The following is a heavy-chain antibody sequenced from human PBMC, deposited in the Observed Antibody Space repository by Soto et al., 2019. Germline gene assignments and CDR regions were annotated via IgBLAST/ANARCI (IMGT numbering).Heavy chain of an antibody. D-gene: IGHD4-17*01. Sequence: QITLKESGPTLVKPTQTLTLTCTFSGFSLSTSPVGVGWIRQPPGKALEWLALIYRDDDMRYSPSLKSRLTITKDTSKNQVVLTMTNMDPVDTATYYCAHRHGYGELRLWGQGTLVTVSS. J-gene: IGHJ1*01. CDR3: AHRHGYGELRL. CDR2: IYRDDDM. V-gene: IGHV2-5*02. CDR1: GFSLSTSPVG.